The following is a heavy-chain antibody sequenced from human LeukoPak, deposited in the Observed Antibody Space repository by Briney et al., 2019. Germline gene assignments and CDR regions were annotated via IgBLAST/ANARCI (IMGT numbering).Heavy chain of an antibody. D-gene: IGHD5-18*01. CDR3: ARGFAYSYGYYYYMDV. J-gene: IGHJ6*03. Sequence: SETLSLTCTVSGGSISSYYWSWIRQPPGKGLEWIGYIYYSGSTNYNPSLKSRVTISVDTSKNQFSLKLSSVTAADTAVYYCARGFAYSYGYYYYMDVWGKGTTVTVSS. CDR2: IYYSGST. V-gene: IGHV4-59*12. CDR1: GGSISSYY.